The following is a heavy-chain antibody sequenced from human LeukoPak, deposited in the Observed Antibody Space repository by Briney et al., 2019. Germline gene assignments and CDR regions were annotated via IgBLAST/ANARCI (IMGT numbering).Heavy chain of an antibody. J-gene: IGHJ4*02. Sequence: PSETLSLTCTVSGASISNHYWNWVRQSPGKGLEWIGYVYDSGSTNYNPSLKSRVTISVDTSKNQFSLKLSSVTAADTAVYYCARLVAYCDKTSCSGSRGQGTLVTVSS. D-gene: IGHD2-21*01. CDR1: GASISNHY. CDR2: VYDSGST. CDR3: ARLVAYCDKTSCSGS. V-gene: IGHV4-59*11.